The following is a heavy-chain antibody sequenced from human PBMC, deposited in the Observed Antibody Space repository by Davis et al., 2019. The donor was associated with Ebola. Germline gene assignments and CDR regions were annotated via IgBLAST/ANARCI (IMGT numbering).Heavy chain of an antibody. CDR3: AAESLDTAMVTGDY. CDR1: GGSFSGYY. Sequence: PSETLSLTCAVYGGSFSGYYWSWIRQPPGKGLEWIGEINHSGSTNYNPSLKSRVTISVDTSKNQFSLKLSSVTAADTAVYYCAAESLDTAMVTGDYWGQGTLVTVSS. CDR2: INHSGST. V-gene: IGHV4-34*01. D-gene: IGHD5-18*01. J-gene: IGHJ4*02.